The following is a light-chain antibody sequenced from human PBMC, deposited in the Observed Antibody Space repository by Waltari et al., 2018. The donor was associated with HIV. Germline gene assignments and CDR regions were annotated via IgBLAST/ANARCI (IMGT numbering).Light chain of an antibody. CDR1: NNDIGSYNY. Sequence: QSALTQPASVSGSYGQSITISCTGTNNDIGSYNYVSWYQQHPDSAPKLLISEVSNRPSGISDRFSGSKSGNTASLTISGLQAEDEAHYYCSSYTSSITVIFGGGTQVTV. CDR3: SSYTSSITVI. CDR2: EVS. J-gene: IGLJ2*01. V-gene: IGLV2-14*03.